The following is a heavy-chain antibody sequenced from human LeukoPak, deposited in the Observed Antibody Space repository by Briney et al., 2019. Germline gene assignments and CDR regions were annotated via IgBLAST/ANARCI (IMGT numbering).Heavy chain of an antibody. J-gene: IGHJ4*02. D-gene: IGHD1-26*01. CDR2: MNPNSGGT. CDR3: AREGAVSFAY. CDR1: GYTFTDQY. Sequence: VASVKVSCKASGYTFTDQYTHWVRQAPGQGLEWMGRMNPNSGGTNYAQNFQDRVTMTRDTSIRTAYMELSRLTSDDTAMYYCAREGAVSFAYWGQGTPVTVSS. V-gene: IGHV1-2*06.